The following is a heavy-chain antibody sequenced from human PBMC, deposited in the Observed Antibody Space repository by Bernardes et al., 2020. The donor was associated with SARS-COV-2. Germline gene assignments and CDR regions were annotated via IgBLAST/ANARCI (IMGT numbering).Heavy chain of an antibody. CDR3: TRGPLSGYGSFGV. D-gene: IGHD5-12*01. J-gene: IGHJ4*02. CDR1: GFTFSDYW. CDR2: INGGGSSV. V-gene: IGHV3-74*01. Sequence: GGSLRLSCAASGFTFSDYWMHWVRQAPGKGLMWFSRINGGGSSVNYADSVKGRFTISRDNAKNTLYLQMSSLSAEDTAVYYCTRGPLSGYGSFGVWGQGTLVTVSS.